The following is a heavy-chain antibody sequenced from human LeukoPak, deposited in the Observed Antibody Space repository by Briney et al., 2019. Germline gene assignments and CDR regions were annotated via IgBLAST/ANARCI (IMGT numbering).Heavy chain of an antibody. CDR1: GLVFSTYG. CDR3: AKIISNAEGYYFDY. Sequence: GGSLRLSCTASGLVFSTYGMSWVRQAPGKGLEWDSAISGSGGSIYYADSVKGRFTISRDNSKNTLYLQMNSLRAEDTAVYYCAKIISNAEGYYFDYWGQGSLVTVSS. J-gene: IGHJ4*02. CDR2: ISGSGGSI. D-gene: IGHD3-22*01. V-gene: IGHV3-23*01.